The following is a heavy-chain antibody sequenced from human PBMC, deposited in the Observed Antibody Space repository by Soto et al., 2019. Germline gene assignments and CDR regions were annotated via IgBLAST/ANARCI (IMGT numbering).Heavy chain of an antibody. V-gene: IGHV4-30-4*01. CDR1: GGSISSGDYY. CDR2: IYYSGST. J-gene: IGHJ5*02. CDR3: VREGGDNWCDP. D-gene: IGHD3-16*01. Sequence: PSETLSLTCTVSGGSISSGDYYWSWIRQPPGKGLEWIGYIYYSGSTFYNPSLKNRVTISLDTSKIQFSLKLSSVTAADTAVYYCVREGGDNWCDPWGQGTLVTVSS.